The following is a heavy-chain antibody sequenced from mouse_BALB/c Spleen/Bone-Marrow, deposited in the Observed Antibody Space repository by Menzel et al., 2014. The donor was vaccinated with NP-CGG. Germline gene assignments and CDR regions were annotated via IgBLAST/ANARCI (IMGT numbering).Heavy chain of an antibody. CDR1: GFTFSNYG. J-gene: IGHJ3*01. CDR2: ISGGGSYT. CDR3: ARHAYYDQTEVSFVY. V-gene: IGHV5-9-2*01. D-gene: IGHD2-4*01. Sequence: EVQGVESGGGLVKPGGSLKLSCAASGFTFSNYGMSWVRQTPEKRLEWVATISGGGSYTFYSDSVKGRFTISRDNAKNNLYLQLSSLRSEDTALYYCARHAYYDQTEVSFVYWGQGTLVTVSA.